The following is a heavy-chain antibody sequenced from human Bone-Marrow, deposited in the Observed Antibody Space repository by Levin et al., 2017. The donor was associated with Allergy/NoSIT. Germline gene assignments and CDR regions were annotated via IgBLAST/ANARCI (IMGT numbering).Heavy chain of an antibody. J-gene: IGHJ4*02. CDR1: GYTFTSYY. D-gene: IGHD3-22*01. Sequence: PGGSLRLSCKASGYTFTSYYIHWVRQAPGQGLEWMGIINPSGGGTTYAQKFQGRVTMTSDTSTSTVYLELSSLRSEDTAVYYCARVLYDSNAYSYPAYYDYWGQGALVTVSS. CDR3: ARVLYDSNAYSYPAYYDY. V-gene: IGHV1-46*01. CDR2: INPSGGGT.